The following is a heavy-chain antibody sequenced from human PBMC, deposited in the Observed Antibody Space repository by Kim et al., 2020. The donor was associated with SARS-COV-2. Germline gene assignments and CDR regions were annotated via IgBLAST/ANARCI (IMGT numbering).Heavy chain of an antibody. CDR2: I. Sequence: IYYADSVRSRFTISGDNDKNSLYLQMNSLRAEETAVYYCARGPNYSPFDYWGQGTLVTVSS. J-gene: IGHJ4*02. D-gene: IGHD4-4*01. V-gene: IGHV3-48*03. CDR3: ARGPNYSPFDY.